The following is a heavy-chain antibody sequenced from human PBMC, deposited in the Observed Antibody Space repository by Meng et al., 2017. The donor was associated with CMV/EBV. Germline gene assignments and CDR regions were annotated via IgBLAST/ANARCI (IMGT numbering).Heavy chain of an antibody. CDR1: EFTFSSYA. J-gene: IGHJ4*02. CDR2: ISDSGGIT. V-gene: IGHV3-23*01. D-gene: IGHD6-13*01. Sequence: GESLKISCAASEFTFSSYAMNWVRQAPGKGLEWVSIISDSGGITYCADSVEGRFTISRDNSKNTLYLQMNSLRAEDTAVYYCAKGRSIEAPGTRYFDCWGQGTLVTVSS. CDR3: AKGRSIEAPGTRYFDC.